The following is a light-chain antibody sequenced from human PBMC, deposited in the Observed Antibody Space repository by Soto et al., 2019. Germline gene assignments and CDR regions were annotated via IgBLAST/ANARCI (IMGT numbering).Light chain of an antibody. CDR3: QYRGIWPPGAT. J-gene: IGKJ4*01. V-gene: IGKV3-11*01. Sequence: EIVLTQSPVTLSLSPGERATLSCRASQSINHYLAWYQQKPGQPPRLLIYDASNRATAIPVRFSGSWSGTDFTLTISSLEPEDSAVYYCQYRGIWPPGATFGGGTKVEIK. CDR2: DAS. CDR1: QSINHY.